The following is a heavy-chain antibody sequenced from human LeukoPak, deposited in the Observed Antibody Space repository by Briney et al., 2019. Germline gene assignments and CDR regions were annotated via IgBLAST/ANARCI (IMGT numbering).Heavy chain of an antibody. D-gene: IGHD1-1*01. CDR3: ARSGREATEIDY. CDR1: GFTFSDYF. Sequence: SGGSLRLSCAASGFTFSDYFMSWVRQAPGKGLEWLFYINGRGTYIDYAESLKGRITISRDNAQNSLYLQMNSLRVEDTAVYYCARSGREATEIDYWGQGTLVTVSS. CDR2: INGRGTYI. V-gene: IGHV3-11*06. J-gene: IGHJ4*02.